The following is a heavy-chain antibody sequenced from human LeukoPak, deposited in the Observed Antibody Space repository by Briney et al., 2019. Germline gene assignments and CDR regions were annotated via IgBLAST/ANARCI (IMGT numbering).Heavy chain of an antibody. CDR2: IWYDGSNK. V-gene: IGHV3-33*01. Sequence: GRSLRLSCAASGFTFSSYGMHWVRQAPGKGLEWVAVIWYDGSNKYYADSVKGRFTISRDNSKNTLYLQMNSLRAEDTVVYYCAREGSGWYYFDYWGQGALVTVSS. CDR1: GFTFSSYG. J-gene: IGHJ4*02. D-gene: IGHD6-19*01. CDR3: AREGSGWYYFDY.